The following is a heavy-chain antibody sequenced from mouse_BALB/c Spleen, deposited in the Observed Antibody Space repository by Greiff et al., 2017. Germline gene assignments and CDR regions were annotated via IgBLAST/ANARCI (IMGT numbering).Heavy chain of an antibody. CDR3: ASFTTAHYFDY. V-gene: IGHV1S22*01. D-gene: IGHD1-2*01. CDR1: GYTFTSYW. J-gene: IGHJ2*01. CDR2: IYPGSGST. Sequence: LKQPGSELVRPGASVKLSCKASGYTFTSYWMHWVKQRHGQGLEWIGNIYPGSGSTNYNEKFKSKATLTVDKSSSTAYMQLSSLTSEDSAVYYCASFTTAHYFDYWGQGTTLTVSS.